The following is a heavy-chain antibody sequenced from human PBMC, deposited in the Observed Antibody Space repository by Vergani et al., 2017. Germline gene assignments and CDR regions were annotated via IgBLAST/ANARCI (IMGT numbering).Heavy chain of an antibody. CDR3: ARGGSGYAYVDY. CDR1: GGSISSYY. J-gene: IGHJ4*02. V-gene: IGHV4-59*01. D-gene: IGHD5-12*01. Sequence: QVQLQESGPGLVKPSETLSLTCTVSGGSISSYYWSWIRQPPGKGLEWIGYIYYSGSTNYNPSLKSRVTISVDTSKNQFSLKLSSVTAADTAVYYWARGGSGYAYVDYWGRGTLVTVSS. CDR2: IYYSGST.